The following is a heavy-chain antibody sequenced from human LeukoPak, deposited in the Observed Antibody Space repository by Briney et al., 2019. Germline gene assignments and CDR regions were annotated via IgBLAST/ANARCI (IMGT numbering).Heavy chain of an antibody. Sequence: ASVKVSCKASGGTFSSYGISWVRQAPGQGLEWMGWISAYNGNTNYAQKLQGRVTMTTDASTSTAYMELRSLRSDDTAVYYCARGEYSGYDYYYYMDVWGKGTTVTISS. CDR1: GGTFSSYG. D-gene: IGHD5-12*01. CDR3: ARGEYSGYDYYYYMDV. CDR2: ISAYNGNT. V-gene: IGHV1-18*01. J-gene: IGHJ6*03.